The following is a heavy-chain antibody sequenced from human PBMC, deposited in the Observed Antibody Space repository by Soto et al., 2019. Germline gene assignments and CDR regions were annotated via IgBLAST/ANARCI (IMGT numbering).Heavy chain of an antibody. J-gene: IGHJ4*02. D-gene: IGHD3-10*01. CDR3: ARGRASGSYYLLDY. CDR2: INPNSGNI. CDR1: GDTLTPYD. Sequence: ASVKVSCKASGDTLTPYDIKWVRQAPGHGLEWMGWINPNSGNIGYAQRFQGRVTMTRDTAIRTAYMEVSSLRSDDTAVYYCARGRASGSYYLLDYWGQGTLVTVSS. V-gene: IGHV1-8*01.